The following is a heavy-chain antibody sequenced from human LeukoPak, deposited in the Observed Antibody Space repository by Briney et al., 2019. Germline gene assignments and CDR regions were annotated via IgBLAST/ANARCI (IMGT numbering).Heavy chain of an antibody. CDR1: GFTFNNYA. D-gene: IGHD3-22*01. Sequence: GGSLRLSCVVSGFTFNNYAMNWVRQAPGKGLEWVSVISGSGGSTDYAVSVKGRFTISRDNSKDTLYLQMNSLRVEDTAVYYCARDGRNYDSSGYYFTPFDYWGQGTLVTVSS. V-gene: IGHV3-23*01. CDR2: ISGSGGST. J-gene: IGHJ4*02. CDR3: ARDGRNYDSSGYYFTPFDY.